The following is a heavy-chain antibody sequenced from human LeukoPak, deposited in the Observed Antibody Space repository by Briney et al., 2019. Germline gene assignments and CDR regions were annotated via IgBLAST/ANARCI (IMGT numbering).Heavy chain of an antibody. D-gene: IGHD2-2*01. Sequence: SETLSLTCAVYGGSFSGYYWSWIRQPPGKGLEWIGEINHSGSTNYNPPLKSRVTISVDTSKNQFSLKLSSVTAADTAVYYCARPGVVPAASYAFDIWGQGTMVTVSS. J-gene: IGHJ3*02. CDR2: INHSGST. CDR1: GGSFSGYY. CDR3: ARPGVVPAASYAFDI. V-gene: IGHV4-34*01.